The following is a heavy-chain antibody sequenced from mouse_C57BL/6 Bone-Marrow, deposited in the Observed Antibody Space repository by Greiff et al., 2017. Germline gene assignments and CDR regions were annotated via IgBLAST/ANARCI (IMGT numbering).Heavy chain of an antibody. CDR3: ARRRTYYSNHYFDY. J-gene: IGHJ2*01. V-gene: IGHV1-64*01. CDR1: GYTFTSYW. Sequence: VQLQQPGAELVKPGASVQLSCKASGYTFTSYWMHWVKQRPGQGLEWIGMIQPNSGSTNYNEKFKSKATLTVDKSSSTAYMQLSSLTSEDSAVYYCARRRTYYSNHYFDYWGQGTTLTVSS. D-gene: IGHD2-5*01. CDR2: IQPNSGST.